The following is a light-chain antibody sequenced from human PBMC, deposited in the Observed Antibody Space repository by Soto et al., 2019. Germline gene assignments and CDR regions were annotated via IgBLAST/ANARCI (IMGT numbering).Light chain of an antibody. V-gene: IGKV1-39*01. CDR2: AAS. Sequence: DIQMTQSPSSLSASVGDRVTITCRTSQSISSYLNWYQQKPGKAPKLLIYAASRLQSGVPSRFSGSGSGTDFTLTISSLQPEDFATYHCQQSYSTWWTFGQGTKVEMK. CDR1: QSISSY. J-gene: IGKJ1*01. CDR3: QQSYSTWWT.